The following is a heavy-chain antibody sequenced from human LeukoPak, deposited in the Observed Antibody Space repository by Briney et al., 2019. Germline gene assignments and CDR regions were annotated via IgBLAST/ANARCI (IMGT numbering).Heavy chain of an antibody. CDR1: GFTFKNYY. D-gene: IGHD1-26*01. CDR2: IGSSGSTI. V-gene: IGHV3-11*04. CDR3: AKVGAGDRGSRWEYYFDY. J-gene: IGHJ4*02. Sequence: GGSLRLSCAASGFTFKNYYMTWIRQAPGKGLEWVSYIGSSGSTIYYADSVKGRFTISRDNAKNSLYLQMNSLRAEDTAVYYCAKVGAGDRGSRWEYYFDYWGQGTLVTVSS.